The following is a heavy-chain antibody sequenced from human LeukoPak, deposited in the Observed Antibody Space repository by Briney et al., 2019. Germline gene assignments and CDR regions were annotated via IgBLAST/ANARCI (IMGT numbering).Heavy chain of an antibody. D-gene: IGHD6-13*01. V-gene: IGHV4-34*01. CDR2: INHSGST. Sequence: SETLSLTFAVYGGSFIGYYWSWIRQPPGKGLEWIGEINHSGSTNYNPSLKSRVTISVDTSKNQFSLKLSSVTAADTAVYYCARRKGALRRSIAAAGISVWFDPWGQGTLVTVSS. CDR3: ARRKGALRRSIAAAGISVWFDP. CDR1: GGSFIGYY. J-gene: IGHJ5*02.